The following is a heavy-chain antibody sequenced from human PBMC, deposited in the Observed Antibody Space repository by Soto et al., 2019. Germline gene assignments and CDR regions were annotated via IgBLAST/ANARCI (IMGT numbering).Heavy chain of an antibody. D-gene: IGHD6-13*01. CDR3: ARGLRIAAAAWFDP. CDR2: IFYSGST. Sequence: QVQLQESGPGLVKPSQTLSLTCTVSGGSISSGGYYWSWIRQHPGKGLEWIGYIFYSGSTYYIPSLKSQLTNSLATSKNQCSLKLSSVTAADTAVYYCARGLRIAAAAWFDPWGRGTLVTVSS. V-gene: IGHV4-31*01. CDR1: GGSISSGGYY. J-gene: IGHJ5*02.